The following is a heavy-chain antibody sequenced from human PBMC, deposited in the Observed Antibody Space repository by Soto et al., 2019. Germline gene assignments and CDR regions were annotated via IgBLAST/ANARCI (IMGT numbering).Heavy chain of an antibody. Sequence: EVQLVESGGGLVKPGGSLRLSCAASGFTFSSYSMNWVRQAPGKGLEWVSSISSSSSYIYYADSVKGRFTISRDNAKNSLYLQMNSVRAEDTAVYYCARAPYYYDSRGYWAYWGQGTLVTVSS. CDR3: ARAPYYYDSRGYWAY. CDR1: GFTFSSYS. CDR2: ISSSSSYI. V-gene: IGHV3-21*01. J-gene: IGHJ4*02. D-gene: IGHD3-22*01.